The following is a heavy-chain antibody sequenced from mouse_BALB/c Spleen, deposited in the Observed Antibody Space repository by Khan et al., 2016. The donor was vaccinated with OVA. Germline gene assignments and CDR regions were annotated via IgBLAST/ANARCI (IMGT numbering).Heavy chain of an antibody. J-gene: IGHJ4*01. V-gene: IGHV2-3*01. CDR3: AKVTPDYYSMDY. CDR2: IWGDGST. Sequence: QVQLQQSGPGLVAPSESLSITCTVSGFSLSSYGVNWVRQPPGKGLEWLGVIWGDGSTNYHSGLKSRLTINKDNSKSQVFLKLNSLQTYDTATYYCAKVTPDYYSMDYWGQGTSVTVSS. D-gene: IGHD1-1*01. CDR1: GFSLSSYG.